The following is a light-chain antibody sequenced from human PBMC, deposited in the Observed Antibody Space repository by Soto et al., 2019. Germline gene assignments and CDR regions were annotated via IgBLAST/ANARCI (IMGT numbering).Light chain of an antibody. CDR1: SSDVGSYNL. J-gene: IGLJ1*01. CDR2: EGS. CDR3: ATWDDSLNGQV. V-gene: IGLV2-23*01. Sequence: QSALTQPASVSGSPGQSITISCTGTSSDVGSYNLVSWYQQHPGKAPKLMIYEGSKRPSGVSNRFSGSKSGNTASLTISGLQAEDEADYYCATWDDSLNGQVFGTGTKLTVL.